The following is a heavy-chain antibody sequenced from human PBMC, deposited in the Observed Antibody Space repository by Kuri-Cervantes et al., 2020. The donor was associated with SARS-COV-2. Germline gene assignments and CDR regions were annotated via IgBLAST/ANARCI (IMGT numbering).Heavy chain of an antibody. V-gene: IGHV3-21*01. D-gene: IGHD3-16*01. CDR2: ISGSSEYI. J-gene: IGHJ1*01. CDR3: ARGRPSIWASLQH. CDR1: GFTISSYT. Sequence: GEFLKISCTASGFTISSYTLTWVRQVPGKGLEWVPSISGSSEYIYYADSVKGRFTISRDNARNSLFLQMNRLRDEDTAVYYCARGRPSIWASLQHWGQGTLVTVSS.